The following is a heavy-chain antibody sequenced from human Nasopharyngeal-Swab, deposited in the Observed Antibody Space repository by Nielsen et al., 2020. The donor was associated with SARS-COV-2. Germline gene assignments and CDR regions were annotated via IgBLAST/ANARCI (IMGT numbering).Heavy chain of an antibody. CDR3: ASNYGDYAESRARFDY. Sequence: SETLSLTCAVYGGSFSGYYWSWIRQPPGKGLEWIGEINHSGSTNYNPSLKSRVTISVDTSKNQFSLKLSSVTAADTAVYYCASNYGDYAESRARFDYWGQGTLVTVSS. J-gene: IGHJ4*02. V-gene: IGHV4-34*01. CDR2: INHSGST. CDR1: GGSFSGYY. D-gene: IGHD4-17*01.